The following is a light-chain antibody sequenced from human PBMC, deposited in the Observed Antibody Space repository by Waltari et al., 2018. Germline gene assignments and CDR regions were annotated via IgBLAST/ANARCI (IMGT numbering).Light chain of an antibody. CDR2: EGS. V-gene: IGLV2-14*01. Sequence: QSPLPPPASVSVSPGQSITISSTGTSSDVVGSNCVSWYQHHPGKAPKLLVFEGSNRPSGASTRFSASKSGNTASLTIAGLQAGDEADYYCSSKPSRSTVVFGGGTKLTVL. J-gene: IGLJ2*01. CDR3: SSKPSRSTVV. CDR1: SSDVVGSNC.